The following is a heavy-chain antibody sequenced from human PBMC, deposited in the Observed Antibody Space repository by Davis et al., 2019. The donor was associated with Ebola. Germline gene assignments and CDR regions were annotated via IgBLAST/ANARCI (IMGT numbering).Heavy chain of an antibody. CDR2: IYYSGST. V-gene: IGHV4-39*07. J-gene: IGHJ4*02. Sequence: SSYSMNWVRQPPGKGLEWIGSIYYSGSTYYNPSLKSRVTISVDTSKNQFSLKLSSVTAADTAVYYCARDSYNWNDLDYWGQGTLVTVSS. CDR1: SSYS. CDR3: ARDSYNWNDLDY. D-gene: IGHD1-1*01.